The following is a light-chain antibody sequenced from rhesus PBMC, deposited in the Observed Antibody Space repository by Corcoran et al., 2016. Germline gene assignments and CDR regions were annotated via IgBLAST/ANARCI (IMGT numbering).Light chain of an antibody. J-gene: IGLJ1*01. Sequence: QAAPTQSPSVSGSPGQSVTISCTGTSSDISGYNRVSWYQQYPGKVPKLVIYEVSKRPSGVSDRFSGSKSGNTASLTISGLKAEDEADYYCCSYARTGTFIFGGGTRLTVL. CDR3: CSYARTGTFI. CDR1: SSDISGYNR. V-gene: IGLV2-13*03. CDR2: EVS.